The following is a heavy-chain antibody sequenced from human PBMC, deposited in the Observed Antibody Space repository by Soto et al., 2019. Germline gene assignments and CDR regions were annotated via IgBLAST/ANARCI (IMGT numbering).Heavy chain of an antibody. CDR3: ARFNWFGELSSDY. J-gene: IGHJ4*02. V-gene: IGHV3-11*01. CDR1: GFPFSDYY. CDR2: ISNGNAI. D-gene: IGHD3-10*01. Sequence: GGSLRLSCAASGFPFSDYYMSWIRQAPGKGLEWISYISNGNAIFYADSVKGRFTISRDNAENSLFLQMNSLRDEDTAVYYCARFNWFGELSSDYWGQGTLVTVSS.